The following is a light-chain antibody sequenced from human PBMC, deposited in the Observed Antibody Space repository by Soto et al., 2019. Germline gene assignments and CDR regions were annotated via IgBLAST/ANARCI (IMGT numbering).Light chain of an antibody. Sequence: EIVLTQSPCTLSLSPGERATLSCRASQSVSSSYLAWYQQKPGQAPRLLIYGASSRATGIPDRFSGSESGTDFTLTISSLEPEDFAVYYCQQYGSSPSTFGQGTKVEIK. CDR2: GAS. V-gene: IGKV3-20*01. CDR1: QSVSSSY. CDR3: QQYGSSPST. J-gene: IGKJ1*01.